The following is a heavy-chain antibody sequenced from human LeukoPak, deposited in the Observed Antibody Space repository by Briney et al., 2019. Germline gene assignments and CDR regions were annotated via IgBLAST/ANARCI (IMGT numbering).Heavy chain of an antibody. CDR2: ISGSGGLS. J-gene: IGHJ4*02. CDR3: AKVSPIVVVPAAMAGFDY. CDR1: GFTFSSNA. V-gene: IGHV3-23*01. D-gene: IGHD2-2*01. Sequence: GGSLRLSCAASGFTFSSNAMSWVRQAPGKGLEWVSFISGSGGLSYYADSVKGRFTISRDNSKNTLYLQMNSLRAEDTAVYYCAKVSPIVVVPAAMAGFDYWGQGTLVTVSS.